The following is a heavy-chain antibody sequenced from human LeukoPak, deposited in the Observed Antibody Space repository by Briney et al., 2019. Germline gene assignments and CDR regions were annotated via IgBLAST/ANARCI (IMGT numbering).Heavy chain of an antibody. D-gene: IGHD3-10*01. CDR3: ARTSDGSGSYYIRRSWFDP. V-gene: IGHV4-4*02. J-gene: IGHJ5*02. CDR2: VYHSGNA. Sequence: PSETLSLTCDVSGGSITSTNWWSWVRQPPGKGLEWIGEVYHSGNANYNPSLKSRVTMSVDKSKNQFSLVLTSVTAADTAVYYCARTSDGSGSYYIRRSWFDPWGQGTLVTVSS. CDR1: GGSITSTNW.